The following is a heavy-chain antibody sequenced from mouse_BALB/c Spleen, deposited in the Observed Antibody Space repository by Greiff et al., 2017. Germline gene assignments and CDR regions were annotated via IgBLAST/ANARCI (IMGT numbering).Heavy chain of an antibody. V-gene: IGHV1-12*01. J-gene: IGHJ4*01. Sequence: SGAELVKPGASVKMSCKASGYTFTSYNMHWVKQTPGQGLEWIGAIYPGNGDTSYNQKFKGKATLTADKSSSTAYMQLSSLTSEDSAVYYCARRGYDAMDYWGQGTSVTVSS. CDR2: IYPGNGDT. CDR3: ARRGYDAMDY. CDR1: GYTFTSYN.